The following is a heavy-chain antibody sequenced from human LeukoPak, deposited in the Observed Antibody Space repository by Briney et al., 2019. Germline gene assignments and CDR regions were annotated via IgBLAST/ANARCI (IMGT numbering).Heavy chain of an antibody. CDR3: AREMVVPVAMGRTYYYYMDV. J-gene: IGHJ6*03. CDR1: GFTVSSNY. CDR2: IYSGGST. Sequence: GGSLRLSCAASGFTVSSNYMSWVRQAPGKGLEWVSVIYSGGSTYYADSVKGRFTISRDNSKNTLYLQMNSLRAEDTAVYYCAREMVVPVAMGRTYYYYMDVWGKGTTVTVSS. V-gene: IGHV3-66*02. D-gene: IGHD2-2*01.